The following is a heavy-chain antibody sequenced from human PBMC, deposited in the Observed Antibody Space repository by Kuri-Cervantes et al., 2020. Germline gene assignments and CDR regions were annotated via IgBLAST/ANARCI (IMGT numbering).Heavy chain of an antibody. CDR2: IYYSGST. CDR1: GGSISSYY. CDR3: ARHVYCGASTRRCYFDY. V-gene: IGHV4-59*08. D-gene: IGHD2-8*02. J-gene: IGHJ4*02. Sequence: SETLSLTCTVSGGSISSYYWSWIRQPPGKGLEWIGYIYYSGSTNYNPSLKSRVTISVDTSKNQFSLKLSSVTAADTAVYYCARHVYCGASTRRCYFDYWGQGILVTVSS.